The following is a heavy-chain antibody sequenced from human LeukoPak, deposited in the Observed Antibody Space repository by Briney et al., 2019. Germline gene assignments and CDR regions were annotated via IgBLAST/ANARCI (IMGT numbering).Heavy chain of an antibody. D-gene: IGHD1-26*01. CDR3: ASIVAYHSSYMDV. J-gene: IGHJ6*03. V-gene: IGHV4-39*07. CDR2: IYYSGSA. Sequence: SETLSLTCTVSGGSISSSNYYWGWIRQPPGKGLEWIGSIYYSGSAYYNPSLKSRVTISVDTSKNQFSLKLSSVTAADTTVYYCASIVAYHSSYMDVWGKGTTVTVSS. CDR1: GGSISSSNYY.